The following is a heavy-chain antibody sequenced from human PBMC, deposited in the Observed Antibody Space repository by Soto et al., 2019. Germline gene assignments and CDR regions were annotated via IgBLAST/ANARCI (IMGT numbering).Heavy chain of an antibody. CDR2: ISGSGGST. Sequence: LRLSCAASGFTFSSYAMSWVRQAPGKGLEWVSAISGSGGSTYYADSVKGRFTVSRDFSKNTLSLQMDSLRAEDTAVYFCGKDPNGDYVGGFEFWGPGTMVTVS. CDR3: GKDPNGDYVGGFEF. D-gene: IGHD4-17*01. V-gene: IGHV3-23*01. CDR1: GFTFSSYA. J-gene: IGHJ3*01.